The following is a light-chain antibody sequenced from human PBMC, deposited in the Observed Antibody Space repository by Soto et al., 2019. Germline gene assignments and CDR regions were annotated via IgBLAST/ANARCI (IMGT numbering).Light chain of an antibody. CDR2: GAS. V-gene: IGKV3-20*01. Sequence: IELTQSPGTLSLSPVERATLSCRPSQSVSSSYLAWYQQKPGQAPRLLIYGASSRATGIPGRFSGSGSGTDFTLTISSLEPEDFAVYYCQQYGSSALTFGGGTKVDIK. CDR3: QQYGSSALT. J-gene: IGKJ4*01. CDR1: QSVSSSY.